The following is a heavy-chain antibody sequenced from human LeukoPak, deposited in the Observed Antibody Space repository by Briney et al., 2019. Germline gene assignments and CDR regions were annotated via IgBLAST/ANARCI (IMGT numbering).Heavy chain of an antibody. CDR3: AKVGGFAVVTAIPAESNDGVFDI. V-gene: IGHV3-30*18. J-gene: IGHJ3*02. Sequence: PGRSLRLACAASGFTFSSYGMHWVRQAPGKGLEWVAVISYDGSNKYYADSVKGRFTISRDNSKNTLYLQMNSLRAEDTALLYCAKVGGFAVVTAIPAESNDGVFDIWGQGTMVTVSS. CDR1: GFTFSSYG. CDR2: ISYDGSNK. D-gene: IGHD2-21*02.